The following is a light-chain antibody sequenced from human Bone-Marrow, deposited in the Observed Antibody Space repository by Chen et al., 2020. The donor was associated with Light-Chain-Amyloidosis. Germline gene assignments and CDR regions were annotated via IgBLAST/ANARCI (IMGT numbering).Light chain of an antibody. CDR1: SSDVGGDNH. Sequence: QSALPQPAPVSGSPGQSITTSCTGTSSDVGGDNHVSWYPQHPDKAPKLRIYEVTNRPSWVPDRFSGSKSDNTASLTISGLQTEDEADYFCSSDTITNTLVFGSGTRVTVL. CDR2: EVT. CDR3: SSDTITNTLV. J-gene: IGLJ1*01. V-gene: IGLV2-14*01.